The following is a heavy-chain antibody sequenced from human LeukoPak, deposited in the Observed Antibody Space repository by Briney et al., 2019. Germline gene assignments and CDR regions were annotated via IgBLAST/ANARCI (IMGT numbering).Heavy chain of an antibody. CDR1: GGSFSGYY. Sequence: TSETLSLTCAVYGGSFSGYYWSWIRQPPGKGLEWIGEINHSGSTNYNPSLKSRVTISVDTSRNQFSLKLSSVTAADTAVYYCARQNSDYFYYYVDIWGQGTTVTVSS. CDR2: INHSGST. V-gene: IGHV4-34*01. J-gene: IGHJ6*03. CDR3: ARQNSDYFYYYVDI. D-gene: IGHD2/OR15-2a*01.